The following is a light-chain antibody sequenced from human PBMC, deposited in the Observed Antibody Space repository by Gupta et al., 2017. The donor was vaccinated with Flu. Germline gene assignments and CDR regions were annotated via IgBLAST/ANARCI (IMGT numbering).Light chain of an antibody. CDR3: SSYTSSSSYV. V-gene: IGLV2-14*01. J-gene: IGLJ1*01. Sequence: QSALTQPASVSESPGQSITISRTGTSSDVGGYNYVSWYHQHPGKAPKLMSYEVSNRPSGVSNRFSGSKSGNTASLTISGLQAEDEADYYCSSYTSSSSYVFGTGTKVTVL. CDR1: SSDVGGYNY. CDR2: EVS.